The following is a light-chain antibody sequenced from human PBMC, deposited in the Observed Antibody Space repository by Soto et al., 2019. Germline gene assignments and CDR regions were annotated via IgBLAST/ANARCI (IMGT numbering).Light chain of an antibody. CDR2: AAS. CDR1: QSISSY. V-gene: IGKV1-39*01. J-gene: IGKJ4*01. CDR3: QQSYSTPLT. Sequence: DIQMTQSPSSLSASVGDRVTITCRASQSISSYLNWYQQKPGKAPKLLIYAASSLQSGVPSRFSGSGSGTDFTLTISGRPPEDFATYYFQQSYSTPLTFGGGTKVEIK.